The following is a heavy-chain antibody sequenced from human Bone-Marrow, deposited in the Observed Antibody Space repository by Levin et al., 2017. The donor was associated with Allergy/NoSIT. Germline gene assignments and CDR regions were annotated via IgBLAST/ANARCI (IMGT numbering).Heavy chain of an antibody. CDR2: ISAFNGNT. CDR3: ARVRDAFDV. Sequence: ASVKVSCQASGYSFNTYGITWVRQAPGQGLEWVAWISAFNGNTHTAKKFQGRVTVTTDTSTTTSYLELRNLRSDDTALYYCARVRDAFDVWGQGTMVTVSS. CDR1: GYSFNTYG. J-gene: IGHJ3*01. V-gene: IGHV1-18*01.